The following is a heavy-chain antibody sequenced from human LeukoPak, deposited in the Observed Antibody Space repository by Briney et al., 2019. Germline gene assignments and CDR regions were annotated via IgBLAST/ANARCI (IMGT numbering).Heavy chain of an antibody. Sequence: PSETLFLTCTVSGGSISSYYWSWIRQPAGKGLEWIGRIYTSGSTNYNPSLKSRVTMSVDTSKNQFSLKLSSVTAADTAVYYCARCSYSSGCYWYFDLWGRGTLVTVSS. V-gene: IGHV4-4*07. J-gene: IGHJ2*01. CDR2: IYTSGST. CDR1: GGSISSYY. D-gene: IGHD6-19*01. CDR3: ARCSYSSGCYWYFDL.